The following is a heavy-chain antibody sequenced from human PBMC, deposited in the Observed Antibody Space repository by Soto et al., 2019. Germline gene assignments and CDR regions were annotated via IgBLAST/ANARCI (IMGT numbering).Heavy chain of an antibody. D-gene: IGHD5-12*01. Sequence: VQLLESGGGLVQPGGSLRLSCAASGFTFNNYALNWVRQAPGKGLEWVSSISGSGSTIYYADSVKGRFTISRDNAKNSLYLQMNSLRAEDTAVYYCARDMEYSGYDLRLLRHAFDIWGQGTMVTVSS. CDR3: ARDMEYSGYDLRLLRHAFDI. J-gene: IGHJ3*02. CDR2: ISGSGSTI. CDR1: GFTFNNYA. V-gene: IGHV3-48*04.